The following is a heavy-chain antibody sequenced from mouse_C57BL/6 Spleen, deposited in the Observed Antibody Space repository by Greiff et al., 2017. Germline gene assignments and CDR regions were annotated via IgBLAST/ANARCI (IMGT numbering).Heavy chain of an antibody. J-gene: IGHJ3*01. CDR1: GYTFTSYW. CDR3: AGTTVVEGFDY. V-gene: IGHV1-69*01. D-gene: IGHD1-1*01. CDR2: IDPSDSYT. Sequence: QVQLQQPGAELVMPGASVKLSCKASGYTFTSYWMHWVKQRPGQGLEWIGEIDPSDSYTNYNQKFKGKSTLTVDKSSSTAYMQLSSLTSEDSAVYYCAGTTVVEGFDYWGQGTLLTVSA.